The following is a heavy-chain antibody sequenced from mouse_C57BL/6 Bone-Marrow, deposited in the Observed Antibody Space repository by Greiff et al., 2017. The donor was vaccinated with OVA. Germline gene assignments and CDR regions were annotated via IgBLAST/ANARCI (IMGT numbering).Heavy chain of an antibody. CDR3: ARGGNYYGSRGYFDV. J-gene: IGHJ1*03. V-gene: IGHV3-6*01. CDR2: ISYDGSN. Sequence: EVQLQESGPGLVKPSQSLSLTCSVTGYSITSGYYWNWIRQFPGNKLEWMGYISYDGSNNYNPSLKNRISTTRDTSKNQFFLKLNSVTTEDTATYYCARGGNYYGSRGYFDVWGTGTTVTVSS. D-gene: IGHD1-1*01. CDR1: GYSITSGYY.